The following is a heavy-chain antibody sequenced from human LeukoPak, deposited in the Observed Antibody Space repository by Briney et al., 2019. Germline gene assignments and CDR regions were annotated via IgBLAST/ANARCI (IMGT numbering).Heavy chain of an antibody. CDR1: GGTFSTYA. J-gene: IGHJ4*02. Sequence: ASVKVSCKASGGTFSTYAISWVRQAPGQGLEWMGGIIPIFGTANYAQKFQGRVTITADESTSTAYMELSSLRSEDTAVYYCARARAYSNLFDYWGQGTLVTVSS. CDR3: ARARAYSNLFDY. CDR2: IIPIFGTA. D-gene: IGHD4-11*01. V-gene: IGHV1-69*01.